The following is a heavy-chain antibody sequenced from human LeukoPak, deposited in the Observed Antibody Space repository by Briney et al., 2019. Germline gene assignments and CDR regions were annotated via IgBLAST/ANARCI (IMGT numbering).Heavy chain of an antibody. CDR2: IYPGDSDT. Sequence: GESLKISCKGSGYSFTSYWIGWVRQMPGKGLEWMGIIYPGDSDTRYSPSFQGQVTISADKSISTAYLQWSSLKASDTAMYYCARAKVPDYYGSGSHLDPWGQGTLVTVSS. D-gene: IGHD3-10*01. CDR3: ARAKVPDYYGSGSHLDP. J-gene: IGHJ5*02. CDR1: GYSFTSYW. V-gene: IGHV5-51*01.